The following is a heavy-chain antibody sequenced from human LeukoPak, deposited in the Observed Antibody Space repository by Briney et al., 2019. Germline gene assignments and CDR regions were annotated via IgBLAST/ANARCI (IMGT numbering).Heavy chain of an antibody. J-gene: IGHJ3*02. D-gene: IGHD1-26*01. CDR1: GYTFTGYY. CDR2: INPNSGGT. V-gene: IGHV1-2*02. CDR3: ARGGRWELPRPYAFDI. Sequence: ALVKVSCKASGYTFTGYYMHWVRQAPGQGLEWMGWINPNSGGTNYAQKFQGRVTMTRDTSISTAYMELSRLRSDDTAVYYCARGGRWELPRPYAFDIWGQGTMVTVSS.